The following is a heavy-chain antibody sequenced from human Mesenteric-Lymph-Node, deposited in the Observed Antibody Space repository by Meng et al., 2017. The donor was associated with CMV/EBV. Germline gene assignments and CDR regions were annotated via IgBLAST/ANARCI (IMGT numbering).Heavy chain of an antibody. D-gene: IGHD3-3*01. CDR3: ARGFRFLEWFCDY. CDR2: INNDGTIT. CDR1: GFTFSDYW. V-gene: IGHV3-74*01. J-gene: IGHJ4*02. Sequence: ASGFTFSDYWMNWGRQAPGKGLVWVSRINNDGTITSYADSVRGRFTISRDNAKNTLYLQMNSLRAEDTALYYCARGFRFLEWFCDYWGQGTLVTVSS.